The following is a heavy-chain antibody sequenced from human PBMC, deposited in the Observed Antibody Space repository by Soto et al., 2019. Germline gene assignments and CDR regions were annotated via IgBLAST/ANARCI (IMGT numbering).Heavy chain of an antibody. CDR3: ARLGSYDFWSGYYNNYYFDY. CDR2: IHYSGST. V-gene: IGHV4-39*01. Sequence: SETLSLTCTVSGGSISSSSYYWGWIRQPPGKGLEWIGSIHYSGSTYYNPSLKSRVTISVDTSKNQFSLKLSSVTAADTAVYYCARLGSYDFWSGYYNNYYFDYWGQGTLVTVSS. D-gene: IGHD3-3*01. CDR1: GGSISSSSYY. J-gene: IGHJ4*02.